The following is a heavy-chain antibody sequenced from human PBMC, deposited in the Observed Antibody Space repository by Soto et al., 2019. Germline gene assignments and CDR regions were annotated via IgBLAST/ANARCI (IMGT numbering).Heavy chain of an antibody. V-gene: IGHV1-18*04. CDR3: ARVGGKKQRGYYYYGMDV. CDR2: ISGYNGNT. CDR1: GYTFTSYG. D-gene: IGHD6-25*01. J-gene: IGHJ6*02. Sequence: XSVKVSCNASGYTFTSYGIIWVRQAPGQGLEWMGWISGYNGNTNYAQKLQGRVTMTTDTSTSTAYMELRSLRSDDTAVYYCARVGGKKQRGYYYYGMDVWGQGTTVTVSS.